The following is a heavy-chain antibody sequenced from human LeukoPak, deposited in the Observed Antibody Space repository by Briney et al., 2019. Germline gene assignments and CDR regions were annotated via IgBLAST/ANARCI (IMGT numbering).Heavy chain of an antibody. CDR3: ARGPTYQPIDY. CDR1: GGSISISNYY. Sequence: SETLSLTCTVSGGSISISNYYWGWIRQPPGKGPEWIASIHYSETTYYNPSLKSRVTISVDTSKNHFSLKLSSVTAADTAVYYCARGPTYQPIDYWGQGTLVTVSS. J-gene: IGHJ4*02. V-gene: IGHV4-39*02. D-gene: IGHD2-2*01. CDR2: IHYSETT.